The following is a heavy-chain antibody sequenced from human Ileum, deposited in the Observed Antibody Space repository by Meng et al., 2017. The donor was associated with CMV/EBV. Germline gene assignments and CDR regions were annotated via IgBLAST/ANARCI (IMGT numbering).Heavy chain of an antibody. J-gene: IGHJ6*02. V-gene: IGHV3-11*01. D-gene: IGHD3-16*01. CDR2: IDISSTTI. CDR1: GFNFDEYY. CDR3: ARDDGYGMDV. Sequence: GESLKISCVASGFNFDEYYMSWVRQAPGKGLEWVAYIDISSTTIHYGGSLRGRFTVSRDNARNSLYLQMDILTTADTATYFCARDDGYGMDVWGQGTTVTVSS.